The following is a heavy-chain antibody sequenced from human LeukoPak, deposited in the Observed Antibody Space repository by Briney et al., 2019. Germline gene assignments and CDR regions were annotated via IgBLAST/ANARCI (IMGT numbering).Heavy chain of an antibody. Sequence: ASVKVSCKASGYTFTSYDINWVRQATGQGLEWMGWMNPNSGNTGYAQKFQGRVTMTRNTSISTAYMELSSLRSEDTAVYYCARDSRYSSSWYLPFVWSTMVTSGYYMDVWGKGTTVTVS. V-gene: IGHV1-8*01. J-gene: IGHJ6*03. CDR3: ARDSRYSSSWYLPFVWSTMVTSGYYMDV. D-gene: IGHD6-13*01. CDR2: MNPNSGNT. CDR1: GYTFTSYD.